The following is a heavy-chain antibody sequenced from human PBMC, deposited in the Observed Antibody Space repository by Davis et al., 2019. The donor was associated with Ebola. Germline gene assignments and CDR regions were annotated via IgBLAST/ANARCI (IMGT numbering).Heavy chain of an antibody. D-gene: IGHD4-17*01. CDR3: AKGTTVTTLGWFDP. J-gene: IGHJ5*02. Sequence: GESLKISCAASGFPFSSYAMSWVRQAPGKGLEWVSAISGSGGSTYYADSVKGRFTISRDNSKNTLYLQMNSLRAEDTAVYYCAKGTTVTTLGWFDPWGQGTLVTVSS. V-gene: IGHV3-23*01. CDR2: ISGSGGST. CDR1: GFPFSSYA.